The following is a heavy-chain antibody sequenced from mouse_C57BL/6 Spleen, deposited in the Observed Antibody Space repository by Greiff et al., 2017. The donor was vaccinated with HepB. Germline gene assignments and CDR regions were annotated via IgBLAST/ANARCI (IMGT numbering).Heavy chain of an antibody. CDR1: GYTFTSYW. Sequence: QVQLQQPGTELVKPGASVKLSCKASGYTFTSYWMHWVTQRPGQGLEWIGNINPSNGGTNYNEKFKSKATLTVDKSSSTAYMQLSSLTSEDSAVYYCAREDGYDYYAMDYWGQGTSVTVSS. CDR3: AREDGYDYYAMDY. CDR2: INPSNGGT. V-gene: IGHV1-53*01. D-gene: IGHD2-2*01. J-gene: IGHJ4*01.